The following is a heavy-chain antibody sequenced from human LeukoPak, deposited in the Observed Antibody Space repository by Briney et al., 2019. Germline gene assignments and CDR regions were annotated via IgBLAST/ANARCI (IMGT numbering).Heavy chain of an antibody. J-gene: IGHJ3*02. D-gene: IGHD6-19*01. CDR1: SDSISSYY. CDR2: FYYSGST. Sequence: SETLSLTCTVSSDSISSYYWSWIRQSPEKGLDWIGYFYYSGSTNYNPSLKSRVTMSVDTSKNQFSLKLSSVTAADTAVYYCAREGSGWRPGDAFDIWGQGTMVTVSS. V-gene: IGHV4-59*12. CDR3: AREGSGWRPGDAFDI.